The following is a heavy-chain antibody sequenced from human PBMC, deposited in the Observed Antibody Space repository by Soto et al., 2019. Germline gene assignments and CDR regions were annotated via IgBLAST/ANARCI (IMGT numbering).Heavy chain of an antibody. CDR2: ISSSSSYI. V-gene: IGHV3-21*01. Sequence: GGSLRLSCAASGFTFSSYSMNWVRQAPGKGLVWVSSISSSSSYIYYADSVKGRFTISRDNAKNSLYLQMNSLRAEDTAVYYCARDYGETDIVVVPAAHGYYYYGMDVWGQGTTVTVSS. CDR1: GFTFSSYS. J-gene: IGHJ6*02. CDR3: ARDYGETDIVVVPAAHGYYYYGMDV. D-gene: IGHD2-2*01.